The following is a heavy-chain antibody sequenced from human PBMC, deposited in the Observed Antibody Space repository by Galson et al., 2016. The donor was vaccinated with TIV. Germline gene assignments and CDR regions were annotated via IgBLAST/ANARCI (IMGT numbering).Heavy chain of an antibody. Sequence: SLRLSCAASGFTFSDYTMTWVRQAPGKGPEWVSSVSPGSSYIYYADSVKGRFTVSRDNAKNSLFLQMNSLRAEDTAMYYCASSSSYHHLVNWFDPWDQGTLVTVSS. D-gene: IGHD3-16*02. V-gene: IGHV3-21*01. J-gene: IGHJ5*02. CDR2: VSPGSSYI. CDR1: GFTFSDYT. CDR3: ASSSSYHHLVNWFDP.